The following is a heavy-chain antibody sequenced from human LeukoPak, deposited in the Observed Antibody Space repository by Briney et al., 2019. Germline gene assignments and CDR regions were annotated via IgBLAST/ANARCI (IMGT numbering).Heavy chain of an antibody. D-gene: IGHD4-23*01. CDR3: ARLTTVVKGRGAFDI. CDR1: GFTFTNYG. J-gene: IGHJ3*02. V-gene: IGHV3-21*01. Sequence: KPGGSLRLSCATSGFTFTNYGMNWVRQAPGKGLEWVSSISSSSSYIYYADSVKGRFTISRDNARNSLYLQMNSLRAEDMAVYYCARLTTVVKGRGAFDIWGQGTMVTVSS. CDR2: ISSSSSYI.